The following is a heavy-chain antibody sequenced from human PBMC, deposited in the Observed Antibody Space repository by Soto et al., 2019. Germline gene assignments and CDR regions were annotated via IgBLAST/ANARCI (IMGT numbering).Heavy chain of an antibody. J-gene: IGHJ4*02. CDR3: ARGLITGSHYSGGWYYFDS. CDR1: GESFSGYI. Sequence: QVQLQQSGAGLLKPSETLSLTCAVYGESFSGYIWTWIRQTPGKGLQWFGQINHSGSASYNPSLKSRVTISVHTSHSQFALELSSVTAADTAVYYCARGLITGSHYSGGWYYFDSWGQGTQVTVSS. D-gene: IGHD6-19*01. CDR2: INHSGSA. V-gene: IGHV4-34*01.